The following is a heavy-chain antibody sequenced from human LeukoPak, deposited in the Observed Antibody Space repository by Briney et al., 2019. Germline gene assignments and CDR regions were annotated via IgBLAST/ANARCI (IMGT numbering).Heavy chain of an antibody. CDR2: IYPGDSDT. CDR1: GYSFSTYW. D-gene: IGHD3-10*01. Sequence: GESLKISCKGSGYSFSTYWIGCVRQMPRKGLEWMGIIYPGDSDTRYSPSFQGQVTISADKSISTAYLQLSSLKASDTAMYYCARTYYYGSGSYYNPGHWGQGTLVTVSS. V-gene: IGHV5-51*01. CDR3: ARTYYYGSGSYYNPGH. J-gene: IGHJ4*02.